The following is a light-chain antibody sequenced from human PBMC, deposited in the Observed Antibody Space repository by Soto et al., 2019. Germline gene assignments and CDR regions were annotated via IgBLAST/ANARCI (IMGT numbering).Light chain of an antibody. CDR1: QSVSSY. CDR3: QQYYSYWT. Sequence: DIVLTQSPATLSLSPGERATLSCRASQSVSSYLAWYQQKPGQAPRLLIYDASNRATGIPARFSGSGSGTDFTLTISSLEPEDFAIYYCQQYYSYWTFGQGTKVEIK. J-gene: IGKJ1*01. CDR2: DAS. V-gene: IGKV3-11*01.